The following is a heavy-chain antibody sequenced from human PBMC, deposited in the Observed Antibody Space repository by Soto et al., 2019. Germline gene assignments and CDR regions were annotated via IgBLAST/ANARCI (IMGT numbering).Heavy chain of an antibody. CDR2: IYPGDSDT. V-gene: IGHV5-51*01. CDR3: ARPGSSGWYGLRTYGMDV. Sequence: PGESLKVSCKGSGYSLTSNWIGWVRQMPGKGLEWMGIIYPGDSDTRYSPSFQGQVTISADKSISTAYLQWSSLKASDTAMYYCARPGSSGWYGLRTYGMDVWGQGTTVTVSS. CDR1: GYSLTSNW. D-gene: IGHD6-19*01. J-gene: IGHJ6*02.